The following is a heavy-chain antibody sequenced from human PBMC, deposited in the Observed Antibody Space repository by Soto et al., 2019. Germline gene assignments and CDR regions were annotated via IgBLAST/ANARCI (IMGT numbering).Heavy chain of an antibody. V-gene: IGHV4-30-4*01. Sequence: SETLSLTCTVSGGSISSGDYYWSWIRQPPGKGLEWIGYIYYSGSTYYNPSLKSRVTISVDTSKNQFSLKLSSVTAADTAVYYCARAMVVTQNWFDPWGQGTLVTSPQ. CDR3: ARAMVVTQNWFDP. CDR1: GGSISSGDYY. CDR2: IYYSGST. D-gene: IGHD2-21*02. J-gene: IGHJ5*02.